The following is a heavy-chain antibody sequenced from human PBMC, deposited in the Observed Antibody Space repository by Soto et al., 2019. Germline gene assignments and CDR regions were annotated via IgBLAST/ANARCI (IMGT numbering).Heavy chain of an antibody. J-gene: IGHJ4*02. V-gene: IGHV3-15*07. CDR1: GFTFSHAW. D-gene: IGHD2-21*01. CDR2: IKSGETT. Sequence: EVQLVESGGGLVKPGESLRLSCAASGFTFSHAWMNWVRQAPGKGLEWVGRIKSGETTDYAAAAKGRFIISIDDSKNKLHLYMNSLKIEAADLYYCAAVIPGGGYTVDYWSQGTLVTVSS. CDR3: AAVIPGGGYTVDY.